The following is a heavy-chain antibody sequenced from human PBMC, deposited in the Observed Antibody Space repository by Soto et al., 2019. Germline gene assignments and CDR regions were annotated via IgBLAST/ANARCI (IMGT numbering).Heavy chain of an antibody. CDR2: IYPGDSDT. CDR1: GYSFTSYW. Sequence: PGESLKISCKGSGYSFTSYWIGWVRQMPGKGLERMGIIYPGDSDTRYSPSFQGQVTISADKSISTAYLQWSSLKASDTAMYYCARPLYYYGSGSYYSGSFAFDIWGQGTMVTVSS. CDR3: ARPLYYYGSGSYYSGSFAFDI. D-gene: IGHD3-10*01. V-gene: IGHV5-51*01. J-gene: IGHJ3*02.